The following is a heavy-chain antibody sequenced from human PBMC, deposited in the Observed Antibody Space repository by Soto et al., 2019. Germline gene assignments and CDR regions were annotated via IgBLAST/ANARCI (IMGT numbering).Heavy chain of an antibody. J-gene: IGHJ4*02. Sequence: PENLSLTCSVYGGSFRVHYLNWIRQRPGKGLEWIGEVTHGGNTNYSPSLKSRLSISRDTSKNQFSLKLKSMTAADTAVYFCARGTEGYNHFDSWGQGTQVT. CDR1: GGSFRVHY. V-gene: IGHV4-34*01. D-gene: IGHD5-12*01. CDR3: ARGTEGYNHFDS. CDR2: VTHGGNT.